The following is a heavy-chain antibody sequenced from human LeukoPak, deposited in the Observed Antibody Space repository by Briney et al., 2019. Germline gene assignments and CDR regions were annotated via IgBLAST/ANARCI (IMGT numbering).Heavy chain of an antibody. CDR2: MNPNSGNT. V-gene: IGHV1-8*03. CDR3: AKLSDGSGSYTHLDY. Sequence: GASVKVSCKASGYTFTSYDINWVRQATGQGLEWMGGMNPNSGNTGYAQKFQGRVTITRNTSISTAYMELSSLRSEDTAVYYCAKLSDGSGSYTHLDYWGQGTLVTVSS. D-gene: IGHD3-10*01. CDR1: GYTFTSYD. J-gene: IGHJ4*02.